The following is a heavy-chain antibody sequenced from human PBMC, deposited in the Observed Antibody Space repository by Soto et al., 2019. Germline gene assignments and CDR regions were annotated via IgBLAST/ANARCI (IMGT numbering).Heavy chain of an antibody. Sequence: SETLSLTCAVYGGSFSGYYWSWIRQPPGKGLEWIGEINHSGSTNYNPSLKSRVTISVDTSKNQFSLKLSSVTAADTAVYYCARHRQLWFGEPPRHFDYWGQGTLVTVSS. J-gene: IGHJ4*02. CDR3: ARHRQLWFGEPPRHFDY. D-gene: IGHD3-10*01. V-gene: IGHV4-34*01. CDR1: GGSFSGYY. CDR2: INHSGST.